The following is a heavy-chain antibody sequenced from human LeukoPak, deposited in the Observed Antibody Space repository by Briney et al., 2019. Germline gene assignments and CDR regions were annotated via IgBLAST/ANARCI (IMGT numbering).Heavy chain of an antibody. CDR2: ISWKSGST. CDR3: VKDTIAAAGTVY. Sequence: PGGSLRLSCAASGFTFDDYAMHWVRQAPGKGLEWVSGISWKSGSTGYADSVKGRFTISRDNAKNSLHLQMNSLRAEDTALYCCVKDTIAAAGTVYWGQGTLVTVSS. CDR1: GFTFDDYA. J-gene: IGHJ4*02. V-gene: IGHV3-9*01. D-gene: IGHD6-13*01.